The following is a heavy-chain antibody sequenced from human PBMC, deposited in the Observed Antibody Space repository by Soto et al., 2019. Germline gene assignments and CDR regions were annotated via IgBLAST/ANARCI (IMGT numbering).Heavy chain of an antibody. V-gene: IGHV4-30-4*01. J-gene: IGHJ3*02. Sequence: SYTLSLICTVSGGSISTGDYNWNWILQPPGKGLEWFGLIYNSGTTYYNPSRRSRVTISVDTSKNQFSLKLTSVTAAATAVYYCARNDYDYVWDSPGGDAFDIWGRGTMVTVSS. D-gene: IGHD3-16*01. CDR1: GGSISTGDYN. CDR2: IYNSGTT. CDR3: ARNDYDYVWDSPGGDAFDI.